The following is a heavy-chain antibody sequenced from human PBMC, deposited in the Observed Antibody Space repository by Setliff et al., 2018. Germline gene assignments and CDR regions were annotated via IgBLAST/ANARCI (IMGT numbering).Heavy chain of an antibody. J-gene: IGHJ3*02. D-gene: IGHD2-2*01. V-gene: IGHV4-39*07. CDR2: IYHSGSS. CDR1: GGSINSMSYY. Sequence: PSETLSLTCTVSGGSINSMSYYWGWIRQPPGKGLEWIGSIYHSGSSYYNPSLRSRVTISVDTSKNQFSLILRSVTAADTAVYYCARGRMRGSRSGPSCTYDPFDIWGQGTPVTVSS. CDR3: ARGRMRGSRSGPSCTYDPFDI.